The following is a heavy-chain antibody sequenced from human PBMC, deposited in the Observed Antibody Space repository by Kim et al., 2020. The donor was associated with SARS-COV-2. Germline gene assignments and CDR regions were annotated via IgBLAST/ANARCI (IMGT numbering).Heavy chain of an antibody. D-gene: IGHD2-21*02. V-gene: IGHV3-7*01. J-gene: IGHJ3*02. Sequence: GDSVKGRFTISRDNAKTSLYLQMNSLRAEDTAVYFCARDVDLTTIYAFDIWGQGTVLTVSS. CDR3: ARDVDLTTIYAFDI.